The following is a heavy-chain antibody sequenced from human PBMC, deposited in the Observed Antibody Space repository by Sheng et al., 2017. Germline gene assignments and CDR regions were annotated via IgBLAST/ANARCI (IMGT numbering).Heavy chain of an antibody. CDR1: GFTFSSYA. V-gene: IGHV3-30*04. CDR3: ARARPRGYSYGHTQDYYFDY. J-gene: IGHJ4*02. CDR2: ISYDGSNK. Sequence: QVQLVESGGGVVQPGRSLRLSCAASGFTFSSYAMHWVRQAPGKGLEWVAVISYDGSNKYYADSVKGRFTISRDNSKNTLYLQMNSLRAEDTAVYYCARARPRGYSYGHTQDYYFDYWGQGTLVTVSS. D-gene: IGHD5-18*01.